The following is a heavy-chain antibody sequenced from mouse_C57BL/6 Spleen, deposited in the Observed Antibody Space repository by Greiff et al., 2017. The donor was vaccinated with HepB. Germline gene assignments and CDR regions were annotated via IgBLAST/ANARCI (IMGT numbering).Heavy chain of an antibody. V-gene: IGHV1-55*01. CDR1: GYTFTSYW. J-gene: IGHJ2*01. D-gene: IGHD2-4*01. CDR2: IYPGSGST. Sequence: VQLQQPGAELVKPGASVKMSCKASGYTFTSYWITWVKQRPGQGLEWIGDIYPGSGSTNYNEKFKSKATLTVDTSSSTAYMQLSSLTSEDSAVYYCARRRDYDRRRTGFDYWGQGTTLTVSS. CDR3: ARRRDYDRRRTGFDY.